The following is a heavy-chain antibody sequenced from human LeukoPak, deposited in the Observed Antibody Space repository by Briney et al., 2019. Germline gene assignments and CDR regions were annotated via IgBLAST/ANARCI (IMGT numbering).Heavy chain of an antibody. V-gene: IGHV4-39*01. Sequence: SETLSLTCTVSGGSLSRTNYYWGWIRQPPGKGLEWIGSIYYSGSTYYNPSLKSRVTISVDTPKNQFSLKLSSVTAADTAVYYCATTMMPSGFAYWGQGTLVTVSS. CDR1: GGSLSRTNYY. J-gene: IGHJ4*02. CDR3: ATTMMPSGFAY. D-gene: IGHD5-12*01. CDR2: IYYSGST.